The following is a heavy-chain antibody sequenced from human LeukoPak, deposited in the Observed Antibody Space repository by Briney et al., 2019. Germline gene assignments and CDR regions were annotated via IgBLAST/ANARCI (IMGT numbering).Heavy chain of an antibody. Sequence: GGFLRLSCATSGFTFSNYAMSWVRQAPGKGLEWVSAISGNGGSTYYADSVKGRFTISRDNSKNTLYLQMNSLRAEDTAVYYCAKYAVAGSPYFDYWGQGTLVTVSS. CDR2: ISGNGGST. J-gene: IGHJ4*02. V-gene: IGHV3-23*01. CDR3: AKYAVAGSPYFDY. CDR1: GFTFSNYA. D-gene: IGHD6-19*01.